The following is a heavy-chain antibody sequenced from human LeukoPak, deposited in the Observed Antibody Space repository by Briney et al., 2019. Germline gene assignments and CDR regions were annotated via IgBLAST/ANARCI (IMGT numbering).Heavy chain of an antibody. CDR3: ARDQERKFWSGYYPPGY. CDR2: IWYDGSNK. D-gene: IGHD3-3*01. CDR1: GFTFSSYG. Sequence: GSLRLSCAASGFTFSSYGMHWVRQAPGKGLEWVAVIWYDGSNKYYADSVKGRFTISRDNSKNTLYLQMNSLRAEDTAVYYCARDQERKFWSGYYPPGYWGQGTLVTVSS. V-gene: IGHV3-33*01. J-gene: IGHJ4*02.